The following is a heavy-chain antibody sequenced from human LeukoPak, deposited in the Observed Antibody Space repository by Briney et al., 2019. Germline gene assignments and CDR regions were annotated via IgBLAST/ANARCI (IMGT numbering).Heavy chain of an antibody. CDR1: GGSISSYY. CDR3: ARGISPYYYDSSGYPFQH. CDR2: IDYSGSA. Sequence: SETPSLTCTVSGGSISSYYWSWIRQPPGKGLEWIGYIDYSGSANYNPSLKSRVAISVDTSKNQFSLKLSSVTAADTAIYYCARGISPYYYDSSGYPFQHWGQGTLLTVSS. D-gene: IGHD3-22*01. J-gene: IGHJ1*01. V-gene: IGHV4-59*01.